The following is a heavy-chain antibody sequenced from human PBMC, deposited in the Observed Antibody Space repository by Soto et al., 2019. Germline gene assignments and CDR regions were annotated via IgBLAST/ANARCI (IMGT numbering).Heavy chain of an antibody. V-gene: IGHV3-30*03. D-gene: IGHD3-22*01. Sequence: QVQLVESGGGVVQPGRSLRLSCSASGFTFSTYGMHWVRQAPGKGLEWVAVISNDGSKKYHGDSVKGRFTISRDNSKNTLYLEMSGLRAEDTAVYYCASSSPDSSGYFGGTLDYWGQGTLFTVSS. CDR2: ISNDGSKK. CDR1: GFTFSTYG. CDR3: ASSSPDSSGYFGGTLDY. J-gene: IGHJ4*02.